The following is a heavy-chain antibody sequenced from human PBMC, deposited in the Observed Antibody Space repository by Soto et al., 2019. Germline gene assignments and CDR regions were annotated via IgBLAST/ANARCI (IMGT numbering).Heavy chain of an antibody. CDR1: GFTFSIYG. D-gene: IGHD3-9*01. CDR2: ISYDGSNK. CDR3: AKDQTFYYDIXTGYYNPWHYYYYGMDV. J-gene: IGHJ6*02. V-gene: IGHV3-30*18. Sequence: GSLRLSCAASGFTFSIYGMHWVRQAPGKGLEWVAVISYDGSNKYYADSVKGRFTISRDNSKNTLYLQMNSLRAEDTAVYYCAKDQTFYYDIXTGYYNPWHYYYYGMDVWGQGTTVTVSS.